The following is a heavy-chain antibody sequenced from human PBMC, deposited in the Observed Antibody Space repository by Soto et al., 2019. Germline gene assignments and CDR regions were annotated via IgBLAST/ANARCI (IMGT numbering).Heavy chain of an antibody. CDR2: MSGSGGSA. J-gene: IGHJ5*02. D-gene: IGHD2-21*02. Sequence: GGSLRLACAAAGFTFSSYAMSWVRQAPGKGLEWVATMSGSGGSADYADSVKGRFTISRDNPQNTLYLDMTSLRAEDMAIYYCAKDRFHVVVTVSIFDPWGQGTLVTVSS. CDR3: AKDRFHVVVTVSIFDP. V-gene: IGHV3-23*01. CDR1: GFTFSSYA.